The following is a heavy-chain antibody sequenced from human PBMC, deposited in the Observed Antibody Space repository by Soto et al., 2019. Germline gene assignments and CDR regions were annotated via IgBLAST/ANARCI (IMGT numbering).Heavy chain of an antibody. V-gene: IGHV4-34*01. J-gene: IGHJ4*02. CDR1: GGPFSGYY. CDR2: INHSGSA. Sequence: QVQLQQWGAGLLKPSETLSLTCAVYGGPFSGYYWSWIRQPPGKGLEWIGEINHSGSANYNPSLKCRVTISEDTSKNQFSLKVTSVTAADTAVYYCARGQYHDVLTGYRNGVFDYWGQGTLVTVSS. D-gene: IGHD3-9*01. CDR3: ARGQYHDVLTGYRNGVFDY.